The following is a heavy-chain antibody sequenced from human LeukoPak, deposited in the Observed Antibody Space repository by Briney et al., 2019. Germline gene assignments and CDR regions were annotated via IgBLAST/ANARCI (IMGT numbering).Heavy chain of an antibody. Sequence: PGGSLRLSCAASGFTFSSYGMHWVRQAPGKGLEWVAFIRYDGSNKYYADSVKGRFTISRDNSKNTLYLQMNSLRAEDTAVYYCAKGYYVSVAAAGTIDYWGQGTLVTVSS. V-gene: IGHV3-30*02. D-gene: IGHD6-13*01. CDR2: IRYDGSNK. J-gene: IGHJ4*02. CDR1: GFTFSSYG. CDR3: AKGYYVSVAAAGTIDY.